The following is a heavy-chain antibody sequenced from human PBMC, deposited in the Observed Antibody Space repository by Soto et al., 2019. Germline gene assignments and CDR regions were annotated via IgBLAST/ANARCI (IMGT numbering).Heavy chain of an antibody. J-gene: IGHJ6*03. Sequence: SETLSLTCTVSGGSISSSSYYWGWIRQPPGKGLEWIGSIYYSGSTYYNPSLKSRVTISVDTSKNQFSLKLSSVTAADTAVYYCACPSGYGSDYMDVWGKGTTVTVSS. CDR3: ACPSGYGSDYMDV. CDR2: IYYSGST. D-gene: IGHD3-10*01. V-gene: IGHV4-39*01. CDR1: GGSISSSSYY.